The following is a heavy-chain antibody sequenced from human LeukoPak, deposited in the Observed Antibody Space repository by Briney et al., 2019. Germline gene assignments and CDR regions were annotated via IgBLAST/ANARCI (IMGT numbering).Heavy chain of an antibody. Sequence: GSLRLSCAASGFTFSNAWMSWIRQPPEKGLEWVGDISDSGRTKTNLSLQSRVTMSVDTSKNQFSLRLTSVTAADTAVYYCARCVKARILQSRCYFDSWGQGTLVTVSS. CDR3: ARCVKARILQSRCYFDS. D-gene: IGHD4-11*01. J-gene: IGHJ4*02. V-gene: IGHV4-34*01. CDR2: ISDSGRT. CDR1: GFTFSNAW.